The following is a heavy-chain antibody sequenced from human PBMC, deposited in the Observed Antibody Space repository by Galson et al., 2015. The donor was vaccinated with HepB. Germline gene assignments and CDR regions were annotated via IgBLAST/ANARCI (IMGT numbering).Heavy chain of an antibody. D-gene: IGHD3-22*01. CDR1: GYTFTSYG. J-gene: IGHJ6*03. V-gene: IGHV1-18*04. CDR2: ISAYNGNT. CDR3: ARRSLGNYDSSGYSYYYYYMDV. Sequence: SVKVSCKASGYTFTSYGISWVRQAPGQGLEWMGWISAYNGNTNYAQKLQGRVTMTTDTSTSTAYMELRSLRSDDTAVYYCARRSLGNYDSSGYSYYYYYMDVWGKGTTVTVSS.